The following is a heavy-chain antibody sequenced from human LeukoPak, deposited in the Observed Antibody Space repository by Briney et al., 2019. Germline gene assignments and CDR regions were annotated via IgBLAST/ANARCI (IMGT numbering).Heavy chain of an antibody. V-gene: IGHV3-21*01. CDR3: ATTLYCSSTSCYSFDY. J-gene: IGHJ4*02. CDR2: ISSSSSYI. Sequence: GGSLRLSCAAFGFTFSSYSMDWVRQAPGKGLEWVSSISSSSSYIYYADSVKGRFTISRDNAKNSLYLQMNSLRAEDTAVYYCATTLYCSSTSCYSFDYWGQGTLVTVSS. D-gene: IGHD2-2*02. CDR1: GFTFSSYS.